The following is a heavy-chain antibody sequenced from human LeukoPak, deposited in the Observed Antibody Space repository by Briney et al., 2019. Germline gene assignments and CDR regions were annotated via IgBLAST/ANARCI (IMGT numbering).Heavy chain of an antibody. V-gene: IGHV3-11*01. CDR1: GFTFSDYY. D-gene: IGHD3-3*01. Sequence: GGSLRLSCAASGFTFSDYYMSWIRQAPGKGLEWVSYISSSGSTIYYADSVKGRFTISRDNAKNSLYLQMNSLRAEDTAVYYCARASTYYDFWSGYWDYYYMDVWGKGTTVTVPS. CDR3: ARASTYYDFWSGYWDYYYMDV. J-gene: IGHJ6*03. CDR2: ISSSGSTI.